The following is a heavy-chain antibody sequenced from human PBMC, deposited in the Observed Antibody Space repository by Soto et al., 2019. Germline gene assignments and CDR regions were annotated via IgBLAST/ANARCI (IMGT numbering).Heavy chain of an antibody. J-gene: IGHJ6*02. V-gene: IGHV6-1*01. CDR2: TYYRSKWYN. CDR3: AREVGYYYGMDV. Sequence: PPHTLSITCAISGDSVSSNSAAWNWIRQSPSRGLEWLGRTYYRSKWYNDYAVSVKSRITINPDTSKNQFSLQLNSVTPEDTAVYYCAREVGYYYGMDVWGQGTTVTGFS. CDR1: GDSVSSNSAA.